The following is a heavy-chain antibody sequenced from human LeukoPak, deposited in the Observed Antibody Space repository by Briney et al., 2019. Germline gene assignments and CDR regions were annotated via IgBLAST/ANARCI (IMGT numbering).Heavy chain of an antibody. CDR2: ILYDGSNK. V-gene: IGHV3-30-3*01. J-gene: IGHJ4*02. D-gene: IGHD6-19*01. CDR3: ARAGWGSPPPFDY. CDR1: GFTFSSYA. Sequence: GRSLRLSCAASGFTFSSYAMHWVRQAPGKGLEWVAVILYDGSNKYYADSVKGRFTIPRDNSKNTLYLQMNSLRAEDTAVYYCARAGWGSPPPFDYWGQGTLVTVSS.